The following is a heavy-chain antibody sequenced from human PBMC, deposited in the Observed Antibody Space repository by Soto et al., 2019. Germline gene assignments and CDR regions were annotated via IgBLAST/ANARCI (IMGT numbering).Heavy chain of an antibody. CDR2: INAGNGNT. CDR1: GYTFTSYA. J-gene: IGHJ3*02. CDR3: ARDDAFGNENGFDS. D-gene: IGHD1-1*01. Sequence: ASVNVSCKASGYTFTSYAMHWVRQAPGQRLEWMGWINAGNGNTKYSQKFQGRVTITRDTSASTAYMELNSLRAEDTAVYYCARDDAFGNENGFDSWGQGTMVTVSS. V-gene: IGHV1-3*01.